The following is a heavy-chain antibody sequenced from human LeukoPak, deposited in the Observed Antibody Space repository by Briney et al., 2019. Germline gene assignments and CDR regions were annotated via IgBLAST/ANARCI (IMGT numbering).Heavy chain of an antibody. Sequence: EGSLRLSCAASGFTFSSYAMHWVRQAPGKGLEWVAVISYDGSNKYYADSVKGRFTISRDNSKNTLYLQMNSLRAEDTAVYYCASGSIVGATGYFDYWGQGTLVTVSS. D-gene: IGHD1-26*01. CDR3: ASGSIVGATGYFDY. J-gene: IGHJ4*02. CDR1: GFTFSSYA. CDR2: ISYDGSNK. V-gene: IGHV3-30-3*01.